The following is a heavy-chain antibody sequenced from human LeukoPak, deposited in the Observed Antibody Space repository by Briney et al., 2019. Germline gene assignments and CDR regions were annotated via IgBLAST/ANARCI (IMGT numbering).Heavy chain of an antibody. Sequence: GGSLRLSCAASGFTFSSYAMSWVRQAPGKGLEWVSAISGSGGSTYYADSVKGRFTISRDNSKNTLYLQMNSLRAEDTAVYYCAKDHEDYGDYVGWFDPWGQGTLVTVSS. D-gene: IGHD4-17*01. J-gene: IGHJ5*02. CDR2: ISGSGGST. CDR3: AKDHEDYGDYVGWFDP. CDR1: GFTFSSYA. V-gene: IGHV3-23*01.